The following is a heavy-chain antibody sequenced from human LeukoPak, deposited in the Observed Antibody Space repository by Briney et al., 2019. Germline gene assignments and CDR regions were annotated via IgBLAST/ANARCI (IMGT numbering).Heavy chain of an antibody. Sequence: SQTLSLTCTVSGGSISSGGYYWSWLRQHPGKGLEWIVYIYYSGSTYYNPSLKSRVTISADTSKNQFSLKLSSVTAADTAVYYCARSSSSPNPYYFDYWGQGTLVTVSS. CDR2: IYYSGST. CDR1: GGSISSGGYY. D-gene: IGHD6-6*01. J-gene: IGHJ4*02. V-gene: IGHV4-31*03. CDR3: ARSSSSPNPYYFDY.